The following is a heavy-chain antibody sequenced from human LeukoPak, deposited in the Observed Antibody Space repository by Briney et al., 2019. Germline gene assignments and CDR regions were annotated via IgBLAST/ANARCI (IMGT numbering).Heavy chain of an antibody. CDR2: ISYDGSNK. CDR3: AEVDYYDSSGLVDP. V-gene: IGHV3-30*18. CDR1: GFTFSSYG. D-gene: IGHD3-22*01. J-gene: IGHJ5*02. Sequence: GGSLRLSCAASGFTFSSYGMHWVRQAPGKGLEWVAVISYDGSNKYYADSVKGRFTISRDNSKNTLYLQMNSLRAEDTAVYYCAEVDYYDSSGLVDPWGQGTLVTVSS.